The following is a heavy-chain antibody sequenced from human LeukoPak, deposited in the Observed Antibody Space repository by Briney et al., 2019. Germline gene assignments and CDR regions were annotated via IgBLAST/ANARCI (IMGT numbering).Heavy chain of an antibody. CDR3: VQEARRDGYKLAPVAEH. Sequence: GGSLSLSCAASGFTFNIYAMSWVRQAPGKGLEWVSAISETSRKTYYADSVKGRFTISRDNSKNTLYLQMNGLRDEDTAVYYCVQEARRDGYKLAPVAEHWGQGTLVTVSS. D-gene: IGHD5-24*01. J-gene: IGHJ1*01. V-gene: IGHV3-23*01. CDR2: ISETSRKT. CDR1: GFTFNIYA.